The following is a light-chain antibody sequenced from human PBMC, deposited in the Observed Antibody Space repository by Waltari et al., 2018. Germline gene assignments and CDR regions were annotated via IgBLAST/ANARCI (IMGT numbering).Light chain of an antibody. Sequence: EIALTQSPGTLSLSPGARATLPCRASQSVSSSYLAWYRQTPGQAPRVLIHGSSNRATGIPDRFSGSGAGTDFTLTISRLEPEDFAVYYCQQYGSSPWTFGQGTKVEIK. J-gene: IGKJ1*01. CDR2: GSS. V-gene: IGKV3-20*01. CDR1: QSVSSSY. CDR3: QQYGSSPWT.